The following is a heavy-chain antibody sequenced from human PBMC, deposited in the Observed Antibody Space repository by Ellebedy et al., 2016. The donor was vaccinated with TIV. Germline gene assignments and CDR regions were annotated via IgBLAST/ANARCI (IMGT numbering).Heavy chain of an antibody. D-gene: IGHD6-13*01. CDR2: IKHDGGEK. J-gene: IGHJ4*02. Sequence: GGSLRLSXVGSGFTFSSYWMSWVRQAPGKGLGWVANIKHDGGEKYYVDSVKGRFTISRDNAKNSVYLQMNSLRAEDTAVYYCVRAIAAAGSAWGQGTLVTVSS. V-gene: IGHV3-7*01. CDR3: VRAIAAAGSA. CDR1: GFTFSSYW.